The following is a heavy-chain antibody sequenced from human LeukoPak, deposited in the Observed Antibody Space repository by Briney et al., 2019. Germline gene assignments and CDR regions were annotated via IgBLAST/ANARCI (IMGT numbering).Heavy chain of an antibody. CDR3: ARVDPDSSSTLEVFDY. CDR1: GGSISSYY. D-gene: IGHD6-6*01. Sequence: SETLSLTCTVSGGSISSYYWSWIRQPPGKGLEWIGYIYYSGSTNYNPSLKSRVTISVDTSKNQFSLKLSSVIAADTAVYYCARVDPDSSSTLEVFDYWGQGTLVTVSS. J-gene: IGHJ4*02. V-gene: IGHV4-59*01. CDR2: IYYSGST.